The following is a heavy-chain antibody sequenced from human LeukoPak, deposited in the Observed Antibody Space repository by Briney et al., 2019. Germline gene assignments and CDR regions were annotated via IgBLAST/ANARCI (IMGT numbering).Heavy chain of an antibody. J-gene: IGHJ4*02. CDR1: GYSFTSYW. CDR3: TRAERLVPNYYDSSGYYYALGY. V-gene: IGHV5-51*01. CDR2: IYPGDSDT. D-gene: IGHD3-22*01. Sequence: GESLKISCKGSGYSFTSYWIGCVRQMPGKGLEWMGIIYPGDSDTRYSPSFQGQVTISADRSISTAYLQWSSLKASDTAMYYCTRAERLVPNYYDSSGYYYALGYWGQGTLVTVSS.